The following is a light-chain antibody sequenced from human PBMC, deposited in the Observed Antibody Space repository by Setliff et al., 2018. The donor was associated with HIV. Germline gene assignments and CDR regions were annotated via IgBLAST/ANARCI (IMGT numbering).Light chain of an antibody. CDR1: SSDIGSSNF. CDR2: NVD. V-gene: IGLV2-14*03. J-gene: IGLJ2*01. Sequence: QSALTQPASVSGSPGQSITISCTGTSSDIGSSNFVSWYQQHPGKAPKVMIYNVDKRPSGVSTRFSGSKSGNTASLTISGLQTEDEADYYCSSCTGSNTLIFGGGTK. CDR3: SSCTGSNTLI.